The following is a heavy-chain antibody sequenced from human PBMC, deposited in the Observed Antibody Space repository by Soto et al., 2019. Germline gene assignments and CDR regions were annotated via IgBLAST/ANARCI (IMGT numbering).Heavy chain of an antibody. CDR1: GYTFTYYW. CDR2: IYPGDSDT. CDR3: AGSVFYYGTDV. V-gene: IGHV5-51*01. Sequence: GEAQKISCNCSGYTFTYYWIGGGRQLPGKGLEVMGIIYPGDSDTKYNPFFQGQAIISADKTITTTYLQWSSLKAADTDIYYCAGSVFYYGTDVWGQGTTVTVSS. J-gene: IGHJ6*02.